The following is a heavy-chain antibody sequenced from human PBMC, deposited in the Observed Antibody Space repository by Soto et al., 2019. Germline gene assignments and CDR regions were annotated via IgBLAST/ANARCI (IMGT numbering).Heavy chain of an antibody. V-gene: IGHV3-21*01. CDR2: ISGSSSYT. J-gene: IGHJ6*03. CDR3: ARGTYYYGSGSYPPTANYIYA. D-gene: IGHD3-10*01. CDR1: GFTFINYA. Sequence: PGGSLRLSCAASGFTFINYAMAWVRQAPGKGLEWVSTISGSSSYTYYADSVKGRFTISRDNAKNSLYLQMNSLRAEDTAVYYCARGTYYYGSGSYPPTANYIYAWCKGTTLTISS.